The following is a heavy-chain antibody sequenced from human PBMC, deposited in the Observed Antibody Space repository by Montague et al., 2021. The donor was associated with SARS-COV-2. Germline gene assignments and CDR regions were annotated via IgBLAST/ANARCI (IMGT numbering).Heavy chain of an antibody. CDR3: ARGPHSSSWHYYYYYGMDV. J-gene: IGHJ6*02. Sequence: SETLSLTCAVYGGSFSGYYWSWIRQPPGKGLEWIGEINHSGSTNYNPSLKSRVTISVETSKNKFSLKLSSVTAADTAVYYCARGPHSSSWHYYYYYGMDVWGQGTTVTVSS. D-gene: IGHD6-13*01. V-gene: IGHV4-34*01. CDR1: GGSFSGYY. CDR2: INHSGST.